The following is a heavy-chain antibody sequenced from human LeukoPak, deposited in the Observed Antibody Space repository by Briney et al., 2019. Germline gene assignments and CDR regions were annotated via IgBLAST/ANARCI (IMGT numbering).Heavy chain of an antibody. Sequence: SETRSLTCTVSGGSISSYYWSWIRQPPGKGLEWIGYIYYSGSTNSNPSLKSRVTISIDTSRNHLSLKLSSVTAADTAVYYCARHGGVVRGEGRDAFDIWGQGTVVTVSS. V-gene: IGHV4-59*08. D-gene: IGHD3-10*01. CDR1: GGSISSYY. CDR3: ARHGGVVRGEGRDAFDI. J-gene: IGHJ3*02. CDR2: IYYSGST.